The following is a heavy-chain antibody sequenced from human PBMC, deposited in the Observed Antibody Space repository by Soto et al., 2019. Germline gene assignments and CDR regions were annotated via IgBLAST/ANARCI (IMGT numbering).Heavy chain of an antibody. CDR2: ISKSGATP. D-gene: IGHD4-17*01. J-gene: IGHJ6*02. CDR1: GFAFNTYD. CDR3: AKDYLDGDYVPDV. Sequence: EVQLLESGGGLVQPGGSLRLSCAASGFAFNTYDMTWVRQAPGKGLEWVSTISKSGATPYYADSVRGRFTISRDNSKNTLYLQMNSLRAEDTAVYYCAKDYLDGDYVPDVWGQGTTVTVSS. V-gene: IGHV3-23*01.